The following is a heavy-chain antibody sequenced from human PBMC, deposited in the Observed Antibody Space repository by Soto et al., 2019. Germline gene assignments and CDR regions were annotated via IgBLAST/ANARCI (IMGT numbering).Heavy chain of an antibody. CDR1: RGSNTCQY. V-gene: IGHV4-59*11. J-gene: IGHJ4*02. D-gene: IGHD3-22*01. CDR3: ARDFSMVVVAPGY. Sequence: SETLSLTCCVSRGSNTCQYCSWFRVPPGKVLAWIGYIYHRGSTSYNPSIKSRVTMSVDTSKNHFSLKVNSVTAADTSLYYCARDFSMVVVAPGYWSQGTLVT. CDR2: IYHRGST.